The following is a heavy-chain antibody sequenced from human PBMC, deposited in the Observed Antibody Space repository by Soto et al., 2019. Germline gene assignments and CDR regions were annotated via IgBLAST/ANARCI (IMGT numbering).Heavy chain of an antibody. D-gene: IGHD2-2*01. CDR1: GFFFSSYT. Sequence: EVQLLESGGGLVQPGGSLRLSCVGSGFFFSSYTMTWVRQAPGKGLEWVSSFSATSENTYYADSVRGRFTISRDNSKNTLFLQMNSLPAEDTAMYYCAKARYQQWVRLPFDYGGQGILVIVSS. V-gene: IGHV3-23*01. J-gene: IGHJ4*02. CDR3: AKARYQQWVRLPFDY. CDR2: FSATSENT.